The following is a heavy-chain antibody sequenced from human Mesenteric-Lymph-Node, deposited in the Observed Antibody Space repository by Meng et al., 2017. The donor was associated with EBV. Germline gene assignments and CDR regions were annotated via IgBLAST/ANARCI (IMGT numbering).Heavy chain of an antibody. CDR2: INTNTGNP. Sequence: QVLAGRSWSELKKPGASVKVSCKASGYIFTDCMRNWVRQGPGQGPEWLGWINTNTGNPKYAQAFTGRFVFSLDTSVSTAYLQISSLKAEDTAVYYCARDPGGSGSYSYDSWGQGTLVTVSS. J-gene: IGHJ4*02. CDR1: GYIFTDCM. CDR3: ARDPGGSGSYSYDS. D-gene: IGHD3-10*01. V-gene: IGHV7-4-1*02.